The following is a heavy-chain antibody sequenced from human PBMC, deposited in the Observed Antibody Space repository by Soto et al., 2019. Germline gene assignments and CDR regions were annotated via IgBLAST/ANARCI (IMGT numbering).Heavy chain of an antibody. CDR3: AKGGGGGSRYYYGSGTGMDV. J-gene: IGHJ6*02. D-gene: IGHD3-10*01. CDR2: LSGSGGTT. CDR1: GFFSSYA. Sequence: EVQLLESGGGLVQPGGSLRVSCAASGFFSSYAMNWVRQAPGKGLEWVSGLSGSGGTTYYADSVKGRFTISRDNSRNTLYRQMNSRGAEDTAVYYWAKGGGGGSRYYYGSGTGMDVWGQGTTVTVSS. V-gene: IGHV3-23*01.